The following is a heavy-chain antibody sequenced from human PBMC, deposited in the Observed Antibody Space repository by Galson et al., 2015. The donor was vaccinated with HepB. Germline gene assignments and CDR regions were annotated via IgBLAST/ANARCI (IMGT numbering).Heavy chain of an antibody. J-gene: IGHJ3*02. CDR3: ARFSGSYYGSGSYQAFDI. Sequence: SLRLSCAASGFTFSSYWMSWVRQAPGKGLEWVANIKQDGSEKYYVDSVKGRFTISRDNAKNSLYLQMNSLRAEDTAVYYCARFSGSYYGSGSYQAFDIWGQGTMVTVSS. CDR1: GFTFSSYW. CDR2: IKQDGSEK. D-gene: IGHD3-10*01. V-gene: IGHV3-7*03.